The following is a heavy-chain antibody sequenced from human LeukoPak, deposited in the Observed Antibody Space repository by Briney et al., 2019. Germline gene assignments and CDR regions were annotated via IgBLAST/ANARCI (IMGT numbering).Heavy chain of an antibody. Sequence: PSETLSLTCTVSGYSIGSGYYWGWIRQPPGKGLEWIGSIYHSGSTYYNPSLKSRVSISVDTSKNQFSLKLSSVTAADTAVYYCARDRGGYYDFWSGWFDPWGQGTLVTVSS. J-gene: IGHJ5*02. CDR1: GYSIGSGYY. D-gene: IGHD3-3*01. CDR3: ARDRGGYYDFWSGWFDP. CDR2: IYHSGST. V-gene: IGHV4-38-2*02.